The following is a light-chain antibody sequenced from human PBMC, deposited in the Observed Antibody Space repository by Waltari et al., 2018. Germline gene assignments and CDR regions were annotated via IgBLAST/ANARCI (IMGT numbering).Light chain of an antibody. CDR3: CSYAGGTAYV. CDR1: SGGIGPYNF. V-gene: IGLV2-23*01. J-gene: IGLJ1*01. Sequence: ALTQPASVSVSPGQSTTISCTRSSGGIGPYNFGLWYQEYPGKSHKLIIYDATKRPSGVSDRFSASKSGNTASLTISGLQADDEADYSCCSYAGGTAYVFRTGTRVTVL. CDR2: DAT.